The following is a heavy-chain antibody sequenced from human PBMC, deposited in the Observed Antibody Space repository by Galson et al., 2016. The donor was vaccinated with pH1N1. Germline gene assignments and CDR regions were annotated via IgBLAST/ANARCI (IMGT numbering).Heavy chain of an antibody. CDR3: ARAIGVAEAS. J-gene: IGHJ4*02. Sequence: SLRLSCAASGFTLSTYWMSWVRQAPGKGLEWVANIKQDGSVKYYLDSVKGRFTISRDNAKNSVYLQMNGLRVEDTALYYCARAIGVAEASWGQGTLVTVSS. D-gene: IGHD6-13*01. CDR1: GFTLSTYW. V-gene: IGHV3-7*01. CDR2: IKQDGSVK.